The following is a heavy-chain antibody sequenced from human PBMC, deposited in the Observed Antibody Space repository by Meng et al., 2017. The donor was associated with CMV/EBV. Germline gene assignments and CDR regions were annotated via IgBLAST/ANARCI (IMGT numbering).Heavy chain of an antibody. D-gene: IGHD6-13*01. J-gene: IGHJ5*02. CDR3: ASTITYSIAAAGRNWFDP. V-gene: IGHV1-46*01. CDR2: INPSGGST. CDR1: GYTFTSYY. Sequence: ASVKVSCKASGYTFTSYYMHWVRQAPGQGLEWMGIINPSGGSTSYEQKFQGRVTMTRDTSTSTVYMELSSLRSEDTAVYYCASTITYSIAAAGRNWFDPWGQGTLVTVSS.